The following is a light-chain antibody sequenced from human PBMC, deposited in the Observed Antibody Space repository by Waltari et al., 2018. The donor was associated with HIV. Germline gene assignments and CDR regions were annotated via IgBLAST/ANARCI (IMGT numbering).Light chain of an antibody. V-gene: IGLV3-25*03. CDR3: QSADSSGTWV. CDR2: RDT. J-gene: IGLJ3*02. CDR1: ALPKQY. Sequence: SYALTQPPSVSVSPGPTARITCSGDALPKQYAYWYHQKPVQAPVLGIYRDTGWPAGIPGRVSGSSSRTTVTLTSSGGQAEDEADYDCQSADSSGTWVFGGGTKLTVL.